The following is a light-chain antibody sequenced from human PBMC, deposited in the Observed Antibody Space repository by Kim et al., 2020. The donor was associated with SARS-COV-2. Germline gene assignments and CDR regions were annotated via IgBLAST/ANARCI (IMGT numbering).Light chain of an antibody. CDR1: SDYSNYK. CDR3: GADHGSGSNFVYV. J-gene: IGLJ1*01. V-gene: IGLV9-49*01. CDR2: VGTGGIVG. Sequence: RTLRSDYSNYKVDGYQQRPGKGPRFVMRVGTGGIVGSKGDGIPDRFSVLGSGLNRYLTIKNIQEEDESDYYCGADHGSGSNFVYVFGTGTKVTVL.